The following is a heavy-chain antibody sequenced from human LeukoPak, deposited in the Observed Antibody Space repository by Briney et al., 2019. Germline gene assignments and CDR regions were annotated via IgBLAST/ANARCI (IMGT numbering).Heavy chain of an antibody. CDR3: TRKMKGGSGWPPDY. V-gene: IGHV3-49*04. D-gene: IGHD6-19*01. J-gene: IGHJ4*02. Sequence: GGSLRLSCIGSGFTFGDYAMSWVRQAPGKGLEWVGFIRDKAYGGTADYAASVKGRFIISRDDPKSIAYLQMNSLKTEDTAVYYCTRKMKGGSGWPPDYWGQGSLVTVSS. CDR1: GFTFGDYA. CDR2: IRDKAYGGTA.